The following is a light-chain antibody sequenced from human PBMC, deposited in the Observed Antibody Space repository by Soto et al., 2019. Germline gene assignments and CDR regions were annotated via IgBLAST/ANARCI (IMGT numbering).Light chain of an antibody. CDR3: FSFTSTNTHV. V-gene: IGLV2-23*01. Sequence: QSVLTQPASVCGSPGQSVTISCTGTSSDFGSYKFVSWYQHHPGKVPKVIIYETSKRPSGVSDRFSGSKSGNTASPTISGLQAEDEADYYCFSFTSTNTHVFGSGTKVTVL. CDR2: ETS. J-gene: IGLJ1*01. CDR1: SSDFGSYKF.